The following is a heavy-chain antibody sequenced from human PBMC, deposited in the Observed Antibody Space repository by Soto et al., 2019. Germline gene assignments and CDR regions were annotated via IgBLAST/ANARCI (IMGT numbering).Heavy chain of an antibody. CDR1: GYTFTGYY. CDR3: ARADYDILTGYYRPYYYYGMDV. CDR2: INPNSGGT. V-gene: IGHV1-2*04. Sequence: QVQLVQSGAEVKKPGASVKVSCKASGYTFTGYYMHWVRQAPGQGLEWMGWINPNSGGTNYAQKLQGWVTMTRETSISTAYMELRRLRSDDTAVYYCARADYDILTGYYRPYYYYGMDVWGQGTTVTVSS. J-gene: IGHJ6*02. D-gene: IGHD3-9*01.